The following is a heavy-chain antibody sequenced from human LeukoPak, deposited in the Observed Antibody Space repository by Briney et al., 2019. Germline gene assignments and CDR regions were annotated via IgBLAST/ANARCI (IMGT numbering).Heavy chain of an antibody. CDR3: TRDRGTYNWFDP. V-gene: IGHV3-73*01. D-gene: IGHD2-15*01. Sequence: GGSLRLSCAASGFTLSGATMHWVRQASGKRLEWVGHIRSKANNYATAYAESVKGRFTISRDDSKDTAFLHRDSLKTEDTALYYCTRDRGTYNWFDPWGQGTLVTVSS. CDR1: GFTLSGAT. CDR2: IRSKANNYAT. J-gene: IGHJ5*02.